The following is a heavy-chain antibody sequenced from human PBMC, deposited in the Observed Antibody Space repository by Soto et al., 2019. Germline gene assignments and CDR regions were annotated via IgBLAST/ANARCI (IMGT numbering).Heavy chain of an antibody. V-gene: IGHV3-30-3*01. CDR3: AREGSDDAFDI. Sequence: GGSLRLSCAASGFTFSSYAMHWVRQAPGKGLEWVAVISYDGSNKYYADSVKGRFTISRDNSKNTLYLQMNSLRAEDTAVYYCAREGSDDAFDIWGQGTMVTVSS. D-gene: IGHD2-15*01. J-gene: IGHJ3*02. CDR1: GFTFSSYA. CDR2: ISYDGSNK.